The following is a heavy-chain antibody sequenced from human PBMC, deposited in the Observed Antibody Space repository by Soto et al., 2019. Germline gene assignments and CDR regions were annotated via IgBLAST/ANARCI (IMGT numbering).Heavy chain of an antibody. D-gene: IGHD6-19*01. CDR1: GGSISSYY. Sequence: PSETLSLTCTVSGGSISSYYWSWIRQPPGKGLEWIGYIYYSGSTNYNPSLKSRVTISVDTSKSQFSLKLSSVTAADTAVYYCARVPGVAVAGTYYYYGMDVWGQGTTVTVSS. CDR2: IYYSGST. CDR3: ARVPGVAVAGTYYYYGMDV. J-gene: IGHJ6*02. V-gene: IGHV4-59*01.